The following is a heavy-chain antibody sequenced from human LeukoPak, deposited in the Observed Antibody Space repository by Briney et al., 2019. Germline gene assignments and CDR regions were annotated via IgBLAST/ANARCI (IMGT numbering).Heavy chain of an antibody. CDR3: AKDMYSSSWSRVSFYFDY. CDR1: GFTFSSNA. Sequence: GGSLRRSCAASGFTFSSNAMGWVRQAPGKGREWVTAISGSGGSTYYADSVKGRFTISRDNSKNTLYLQMNSLRAEDTAVYYCAKDMYSSSWSRVSFYFDYWGQGTLVTVSS. J-gene: IGHJ4*02. CDR2: ISGSGGST. V-gene: IGHV3-23*01. D-gene: IGHD6-13*01.